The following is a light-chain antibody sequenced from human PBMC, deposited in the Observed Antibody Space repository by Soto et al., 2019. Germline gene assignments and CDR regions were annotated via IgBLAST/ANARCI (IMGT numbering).Light chain of an antibody. J-gene: IGLJ2*01. CDR1: NIGIKS. V-gene: IGLV3-21*04. CDR3: QGWDSSSDHVV. CDR2: YDS. Sequence: SYELTQPPSVSVAPGKTARITCGGNNIGIKSVHWYPQKPGQAPVLVIYYDSDRPSGIPERFSGSNSGNTATLTISRVEAGDEADYYCQGWDSSSDHVVFGGGTKLTVL.